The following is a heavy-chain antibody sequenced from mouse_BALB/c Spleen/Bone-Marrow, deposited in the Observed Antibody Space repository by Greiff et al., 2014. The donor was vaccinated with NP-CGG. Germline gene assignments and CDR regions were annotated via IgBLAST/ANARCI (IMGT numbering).Heavy chain of an antibody. V-gene: IGHV5-9-4*01. CDR3: ARRDYDVGYYAMDY. D-gene: IGHD2-4*01. Sequence: EVMLVESGGDLVKPGGSLKLSCAASGFTFSSYAMSWVRQSPEKRLEWVAEISSGGSYTYYPDTVTGRFTISRDNAKNTLYLEMSSLRSEDTAMYYCARRDYDVGYYAMDYWGQGTSVTVSS. CDR1: GFTFSSYA. J-gene: IGHJ4*01. CDR2: ISSGGSYT.